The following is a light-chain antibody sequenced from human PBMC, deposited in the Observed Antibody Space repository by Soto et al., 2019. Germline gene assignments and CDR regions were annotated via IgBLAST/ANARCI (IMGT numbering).Light chain of an antibody. J-gene: IGKJ1*01. V-gene: IGKV1-5*01. CDR3: QHYQSNPWT. CDR1: QNIERW. CDR2: DVS. Sequence: DIHMTQSPSTVSASVGDRVIITCRASQNIERWQAWYQQKPGKAPQLLLYDVSSLQRGVPSRFSGSGSATEFILTISDLQPDDFAPYYCQHYQSNPWTFGQGTKVEVK.